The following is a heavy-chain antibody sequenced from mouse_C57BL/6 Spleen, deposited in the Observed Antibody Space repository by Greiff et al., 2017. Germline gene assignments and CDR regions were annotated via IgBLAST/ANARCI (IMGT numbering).Heavy chain of an antibody. V-gene: IGHV7-3*01. CDR1: GFTFTDYY. J-gene: IGHJ4*01. CDR2: IRNKANGYTT. CDR3: ARYLDYDSYAMDY. Sequence: EVKVVESGGGLVQPGGSLSLSCAASGFTFTDYYMSWVRQPPGKALEWLGFIRNKANGYTTEYSASVKGRFTISRDNSQSILYLQMNALRAEDSATYYCARYLDYDSYAMDYWGQGTSVTVSS. D-gene: IGHD2-4*01.